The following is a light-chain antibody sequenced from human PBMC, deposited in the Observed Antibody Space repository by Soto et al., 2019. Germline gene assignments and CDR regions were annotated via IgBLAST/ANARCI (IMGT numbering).Light chain of an antibody. J-gene: IGLJ1*01. V-gene: IGLV2-14*01. Sequence: QSVLTQPPSVSGSPGQSVTISCTATTTDIDNYDSVSWYQQHPGKAPKLMIYEVSNRPSGVSNRFSGSKSGDTASLTISGLQAEDEADYYCSSYTSSSTLEVFGTGTKVTVL. CDR3: SSYTSSSTLEV. CDR1: TTDIDNYDS. CDR2: EVS.